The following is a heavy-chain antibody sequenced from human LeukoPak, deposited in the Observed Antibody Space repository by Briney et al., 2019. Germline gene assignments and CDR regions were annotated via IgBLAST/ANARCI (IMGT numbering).Heavy chain of an antibody. CDR2: INSDGSST. Sequence: GGSLRLSCAASGFTFSSYWMHWVRHAPGKGLVWVSRINSDGSSTSYADSVKGRFTISRDNAKNTLYLQMNSLRAEDTAVYYCARDGAAAGPDYWGQGTLVTVSS. CDR1: GFTFSSYW. CDR3: ARDGAAAGPDY. J-gene: IGHJ4*02. D-gene: IGHD6-13*01. V-gene: IGHV3-74*01.